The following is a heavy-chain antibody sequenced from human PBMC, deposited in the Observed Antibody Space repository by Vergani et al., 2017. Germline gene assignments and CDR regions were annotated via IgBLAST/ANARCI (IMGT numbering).Heavy chain of an antibody. D-gene: IGHD1-14*01. CDR2: INHSGST. J-gene: IGHJ5*02. CDR3: ARCRRKRPLTFGNWFDP. V-gene: IGHV4-34*01. CDR1: GGSFSGYY. Sequence: QVQLQQWGAGLLKPSETLSLTCAVYGGSFSGYYWSWIRQPPGKGLEWIGEINHSGSTNYNPSLKSRVTISVDTSKNQFSLKLSSVTDADTAVYYCARCRRKRPLTFGNWFDPWGQGTLVTVSS.